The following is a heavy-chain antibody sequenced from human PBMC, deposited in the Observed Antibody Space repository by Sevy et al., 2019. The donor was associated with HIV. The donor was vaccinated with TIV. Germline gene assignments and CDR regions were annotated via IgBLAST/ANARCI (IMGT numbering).Heavy chain of an antibody. V-gene: IGHV3-33*01. CDR2: IWYDGGKK. CDR1: GFTFSSYG. J-gene: IGHJ1*01. D-gene: IGHD3-22*01. Sequence: GVSLRLSCAASGFTFSSYGMHWVRQAPGKGPEWVAVIWYDGGKKFYADSVRGRFTISRDNSRNTLYLQMNSLRVEDTAVYYCARGRYSDSSGYYFKWGQGTLVTVSS. CDR3: ARGRYSDSSGYYFK.